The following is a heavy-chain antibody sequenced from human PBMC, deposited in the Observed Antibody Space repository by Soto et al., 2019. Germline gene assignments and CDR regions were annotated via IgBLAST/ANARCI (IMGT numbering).Heavy chain of an antibody. CDR1: GYSFTSYW. J-gene: IGHJ4*02. V-gene: IGHV5-51*01. D-gene: IGHD2-2*01. Sequence: GESLKISCKGSGYSFTSYWIGWVRQMPGKGLEWMGTIYPGDSDTRYSPSFQGRVTISADKSISTAYLQWSSLKASDTAMYYCARHDQLLRTGVDYWGQGTLVTVSS. CDR2: IYPGDSDT. CDR3: ARHDQLLRTGVDY.